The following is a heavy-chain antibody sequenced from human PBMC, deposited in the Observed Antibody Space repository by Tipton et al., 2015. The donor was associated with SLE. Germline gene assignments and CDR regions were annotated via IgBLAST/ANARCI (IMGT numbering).Heavy chain of an antibody. Sequence: SLRLSCAASGFTFSSYAMHWVRQAPGKGLEWVAVISYDGSNKYYADSVKGRFTISRDNSKNTLYLQMNSLRAEDTAVYYCETVVPAAIGYWGQGTLVTVSS. CDR2: ISYDGSNK. J-gene: IGHJ4*02. V-gene: IGHV3-30*04. D-gene: IGHD2-2*01. CDR1: GFTFSSYA. CDR3: ETVVPAAIGY.